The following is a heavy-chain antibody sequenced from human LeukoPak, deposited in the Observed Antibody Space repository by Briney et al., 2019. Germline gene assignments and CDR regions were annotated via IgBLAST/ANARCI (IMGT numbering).Heavy chain of an antibody. V-gene: IGHV3-23*01. CDR2: ISGSGSGGST. CDR3: ARDLLVAGSD. CDR1: GFTFSSSA. J-gene: IGHJ4*02. Sequence: GGSLRLSCAASGFTFSSSAMSWVRQAPGKGLEWVSSISGSGSGGSTYYADSVKGRFTISRDNSNNTLYLQMNRLRAEDTAVYYCARDLLVAGSDWGQGTLVTVSS. D-gene: IGHD6-19*01.